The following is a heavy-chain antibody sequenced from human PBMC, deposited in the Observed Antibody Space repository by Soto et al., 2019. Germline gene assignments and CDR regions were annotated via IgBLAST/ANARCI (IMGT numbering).Heavy chain of an antibody. CDR2: IYYSGTT. V-gene: IGHV4-59*01. J-gene: IGHJ4*02. Sequence: PSETLSLTCTVSGDSISSYYWSWIRQPPGKGLEWIGYIYYSGTTNYNPSLKSRVTISVDTSKNQFSLKLSSVTAADTAVYYCAIITAVAGYWGQGTLVTVSS. D-gene: IGHD2-15*01. CDR1: GDSISSYY. CDR3: AIITAVAGY.